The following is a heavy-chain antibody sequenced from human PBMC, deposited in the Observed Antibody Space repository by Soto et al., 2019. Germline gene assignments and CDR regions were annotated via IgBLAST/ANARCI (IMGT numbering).Heavy chain of an antibody. CDR1: GFTFSSYS. J-gene: IGHJ4*02. CDR3: ASGVFGLVSPVIGGY. V-gene: IGHV3-21*01. D-gene: IGHD3-3*01. CDR2: ISRTSNYI. Sequence: GGSLRLSCAASGFTFSSYSMNWVRQAPGKGLEWVSSISRTSNYIYYTDSVKGRFTISRDNAKNSIYLQMNSLRAEDTATYYCASGVFGLVSPVIGGYWGQGTLVTV.